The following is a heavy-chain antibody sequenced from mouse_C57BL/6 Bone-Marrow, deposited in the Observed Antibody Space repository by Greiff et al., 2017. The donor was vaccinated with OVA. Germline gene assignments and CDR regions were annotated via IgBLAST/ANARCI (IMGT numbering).Heavy chain of an antibody. CDR3: ARIGIYYYGSSFDY. D-gene: IGHD1-1*01. CDR1: GYTFTDYY. CDR2: INPNNGGT. J-gene: IGHJ2*01. V-gene: IGHV1-26*01. Sequence: VQLQQSGPELVKPGASVKISCKASGYTFTDYYMNWVKQSHGKSLEWIGDINPNNGGTSYHQKFKGKATLTVDKSSSTAYMELRSLTSEDSAVYYCARIGIYYYGSSFDYWGQGTTLTVSS.